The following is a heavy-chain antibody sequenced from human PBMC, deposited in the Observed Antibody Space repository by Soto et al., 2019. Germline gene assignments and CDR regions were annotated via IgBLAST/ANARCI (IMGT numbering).Heavy chain of an antibody. J-gene: IGHJ3*02. Sequence: EVQLVESGGGLVKPGGSLRLSCAASGLTFSSYSMNWVRQAPGKGLEWVSSISSSSSYIYYADSVKGRFTISRDNAKNSQYLQMNSLRAEDTAVYYCARDRGVPLRYFDWRNPPPVAFDIWGQGTMVTVSS. CDR3: ARDRGVPLRYFDWRNPPPVAFDI. CDR2: ISSSSSYI. CDR1: GLTFSSYS. V-gene: IGHV3-21*01. D-gene: IGHD3-9*01.